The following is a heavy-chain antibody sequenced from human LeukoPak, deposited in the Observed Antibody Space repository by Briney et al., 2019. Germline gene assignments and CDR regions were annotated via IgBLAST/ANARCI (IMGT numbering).Heavy chain of an antibody. V-gene: IGHV1-18*01. CDR2: IRVYNGDT. Sequence: EASVKVSCKPSGYTFSSYGISWVRQAPGQGLEWMGWIRVYNGDTNYAQKFQGRVTMTRDTSISTAYMELSRLRSDDTAVYYCARDYGDYEDIFDYWGQGTLVTVSS. J-gene: IGHJ4*02. CDR1: GYTFSSYG. CDR3: ARDYGDYEDIFDY. D-gene: IGHD4-17*01.